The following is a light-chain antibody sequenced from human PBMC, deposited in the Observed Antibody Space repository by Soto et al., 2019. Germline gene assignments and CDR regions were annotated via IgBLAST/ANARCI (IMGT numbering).Light chain of an antibody. Sequence: QSALTQPASVSGSPGQSITISCTGTSSDVGGYNYVSWYQQHPGKAPKLLIYDVSNRPSGVSNRFSGSKSGNTASLTISGIQAEEESDYYCTSYTRSVTRYVFGGGTKLTVL. V-gene: IGLV2-14*03. J-gene: IGLJ2*01. CDR1: SSDVGGYNY. CDR3: TSYTRSVTRYV. CDR2: DVS.